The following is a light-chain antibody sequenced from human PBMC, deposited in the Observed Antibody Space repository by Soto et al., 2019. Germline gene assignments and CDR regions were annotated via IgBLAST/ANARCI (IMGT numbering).Light chain of an antibody. V-gene: IGLV1-44*01. CDR1: SSNIGSNI. CDR3: ATWDDSLSGL. Sequence: QSVLTQPPSASGTPGQRVTISCSGSSSNIGSNIVNWYQQVPGTAPKLLIYSNNHRPPGVPDRFSGSKSGTSASLTISGLQSEDEDDYYCATWDDSLSGLFGGGTKVTVL. J-gene: IGLJ2*01. CDR2: SNN.